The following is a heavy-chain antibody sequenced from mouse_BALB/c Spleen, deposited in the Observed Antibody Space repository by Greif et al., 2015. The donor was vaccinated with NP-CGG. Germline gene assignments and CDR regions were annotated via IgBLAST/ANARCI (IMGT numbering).Heavy chain of an antibody. CDR1: GYTFTSYY. CDR2: INPSNGGT. J-gene: IGHJ4*01. CDR3: TIGSSYHAMDY. D-gene: IGHD1-1*01. V-gene: IGHV1S81*02. Sequence: QVHVKQSGAELVKPGASVKLSCKASGYTFTSYYMYWVKQRPGQGLEWIGEINPSNGGTNFNEKFKSKATLTVDKSSSTAYMQLSSLTSEDSAVYYCTIGSSYHAMDYWGQGTSVTVSS.